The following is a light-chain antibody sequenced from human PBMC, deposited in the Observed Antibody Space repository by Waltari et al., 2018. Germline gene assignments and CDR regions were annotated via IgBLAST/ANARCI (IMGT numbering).Light chain of an antibody. CDR2: AAS. V-gene: IGKV1-39*01. J-gene: IGKJ2*01. CDR3: QQSYNTPYT. Sequence: DIQMTQSPSPLSASVGDRVTMTCRASQSIGNYLNWYQQEPGKAPNLLIYAASTLQGGVPSRFSGSGSGTDFTLTISSLQPEDFATYYCQQSYNTPYTFGQGTKLEIK. CDR1: QSIGNY.